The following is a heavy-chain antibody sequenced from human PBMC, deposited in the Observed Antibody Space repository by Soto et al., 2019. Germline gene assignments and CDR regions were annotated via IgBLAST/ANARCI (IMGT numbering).Heavy chain of an antibody. V-gene: IGHV4-59*08. J-gene: IGHJ4*02. Sequence: ISSYYWSWIRQPPGKGLEWIGYIYYSGSTNYNPSLKSRVTISVDTSKNQFSLKLSSVTAADTAVYYCARQPVLRYFDWLLAKPNGWLDYCGQGTLVTVSS. CDR2: IYYSGST. D-gene: IGHD3-9*01. CDR1: ISSYY. CDR3: ARQPVLRYFDWLLAKPNGWLDY.